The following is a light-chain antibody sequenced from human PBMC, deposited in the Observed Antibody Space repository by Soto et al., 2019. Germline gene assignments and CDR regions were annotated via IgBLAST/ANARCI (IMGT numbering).Light chain of an antibody. V-gene: IGKV1-27*01. J-gene: IGKJ3*01. CDR2: GAS. CDR3: KKYNGAPFT. Sequence: DLQMTQSPSSLSASVGDSVSITCRASHDISIYLAWYQQKPGKVPKLLIYGASTLQSGVPSRFSGRGSGTEFTLTITSLQPEDVATYYCKKYNGAPFTFGPGTTVDIK. CDR1: HDISIY.